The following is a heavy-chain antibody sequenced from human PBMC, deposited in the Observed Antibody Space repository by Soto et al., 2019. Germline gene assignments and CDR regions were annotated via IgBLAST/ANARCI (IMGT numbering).Heavy chain of an antibody. J-gene: IGHJ4*02. CDR3: GRGVCTNGVCFLAY. V-gene: IGHV3-21*01. Sequence: EVQLVESGGGLVKPGGSLRLSCAASGFTFSSYSMNWVRQAPGKGLEWVSSISSSSSYIYYADSVKGRITISRDNAKKSLYLQMNSLRAEDTAVYYCGRGVCTNGVCFLAYWGQGTLVTVSS. CDR1: GFTFSSYS. D-gene: IGHD2-8*01. CDR2: ISSSSSYI.